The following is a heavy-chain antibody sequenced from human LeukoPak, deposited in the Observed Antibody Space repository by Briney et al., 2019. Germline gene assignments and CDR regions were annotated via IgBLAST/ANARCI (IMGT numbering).Heavy chain of an antibody. CDR2: IYSGGST. Sequence: PGGSLRLSCAASGFTVRSNYMSGVRQAPGKGLEGVSVIYSGGSTYYAGSVKGRFTISRDNSKNTLDLQMNSLSDEATAVYYCASDKTGSTYYYDSSGYYYHDYWGQGTLVTVSS. V-gene: IGHV3-66*01. D-gene: IGHD3-22*01. J-gene: IGHJ4*02. CDR3: ASDKTGSTYYYDSSGYYYHDY. CDR1: GFTVRSNY.